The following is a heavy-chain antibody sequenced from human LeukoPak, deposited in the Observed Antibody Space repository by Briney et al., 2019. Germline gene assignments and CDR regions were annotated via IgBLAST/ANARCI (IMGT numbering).Heavy chain of an antibody. CDR3: TGHHQAYSRTY. J-gene: IGHJ4*02. CDR2: ISTDASST. V-gene: IGHV3-74*01. CDR1: GFTFSSYW. Sequence: GGSQRLSCAGSGFTFSSYWMHWVRQAPGKGLVWVSRISTDASSTTYADSVKGRFTISRDNAKGTLYLQMSSLRAEDTAVYYCTGHHQAYSRTYWGQGTPVTVSS. D-gene: IGHD4-11*01.